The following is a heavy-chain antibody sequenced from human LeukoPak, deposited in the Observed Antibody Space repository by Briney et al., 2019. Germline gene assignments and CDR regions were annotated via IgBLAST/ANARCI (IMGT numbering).Heavy chain of an antibody. V-gene: IGHV3-23*01. D-gene: IGHD3-10*01. CDR1: GFTFSSYA. Sequence: PGGSLRLSCAASGFTFSSYAMSWVRQAPGKGLEWVSAVSGSGGTTYYADSVKGRFTISRDNSKNTLYLQMNSLRAEDTAVYYCAKDFGSGSPQYFDYWGQGTLVTVSS. J-gene: IGHJ4*02. CDR2: VSGSGGTT. CDR3: AKDFGSGSPQYFDY.